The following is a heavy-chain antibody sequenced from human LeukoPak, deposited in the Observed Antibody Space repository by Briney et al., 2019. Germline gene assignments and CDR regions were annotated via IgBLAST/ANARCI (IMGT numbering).Heavy chain of an antibody. CDR3: ARAPNYYDSSGYYYDLYYFDY. CDR2: IYYSGST. Sequence: PSQTLSLTCTVSGGSISSGGYYWSWIRQHPGKGLEWIGYIYYSGSTYYNPSLKSRVTISVDTSKNQFSLKLSSVTAADTAVYYCARAPNYYDSSGYYYDLYYFDYWGQGTLVTVSS. D-gene: IGHD3-22*01. V-gene: IGHV4-31*03. CDR1: GGSISSGGYY. J-gene: IGHJ4*02.